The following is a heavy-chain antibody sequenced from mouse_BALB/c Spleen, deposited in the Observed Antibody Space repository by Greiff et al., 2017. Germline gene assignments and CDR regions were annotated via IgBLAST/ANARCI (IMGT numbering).Heavy chain of an antibody. V-gene: IGHV5-17*02. CDR2: ISSGSSTI. J-gene: IGHJ2*01. Sequence: DVHLVESGGGLVQPGGSRKLSCAASGFTFSSFGMHWVRQAPEKGLEWVAYISSGSSTIYYADTVKGRFTISRDNPKNTLFLQMTSLRSEDTAMYYCARFYYGYYFDYWGQGTTLTVSS. CDR1: GFTFSSFG. D-gene: IGHD1-2*01. CDR3: ARFYYGYYFDY.